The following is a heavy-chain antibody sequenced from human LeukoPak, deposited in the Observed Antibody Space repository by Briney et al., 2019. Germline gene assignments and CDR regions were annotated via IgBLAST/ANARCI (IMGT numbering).Heavy chain of an antibody. CDR2: IYHSGST. CDR3: AREPSDFGVGRYYMDV. J-gene: IGHJ6*03. Sequence: SETLSLTCTVSGGSISSGGYYWSWIRQLPGKGLEWIGYIYHSGSTYYNPSLKSRVTISVDRSKNQFSLKLSSVTAADTAVYYCAREPSDFGVGRYYMDVWGKGTTVTVSS. D-gene: IGHD3-3*01. V-gene: IGHV4-30-2*01. CDR1: GGSISSGGYY.